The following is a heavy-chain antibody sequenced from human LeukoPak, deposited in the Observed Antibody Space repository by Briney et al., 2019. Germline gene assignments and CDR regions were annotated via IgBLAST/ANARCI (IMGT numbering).Heavy chain of an antibody. CDR1: GFNFGSYG. Sequence: GGTLRLSCAGSGFNFGSYGMAWVRQAPGKGLEWVSGISASAGTTYYADSVKGRFTISRDNSKNTLYLQMNSLRPEDTAVYYCANAEDYGDQTSYMDVWGKGTTVTISS. J-gene: IGHJ6*03. V-gene: IGHV3-23*01. CDR2: ISASAGTT. CDR3: ANAEDYGDQTSYMDV. D-gene: IGHD4-17*01.